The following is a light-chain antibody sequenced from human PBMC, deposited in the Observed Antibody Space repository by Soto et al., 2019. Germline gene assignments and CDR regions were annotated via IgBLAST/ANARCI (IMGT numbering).Light chain of an antibody. CDR1: SSNIGSKT. CDR3: AAWDDRLNGVV. J-gene: IGLJ2*01. V-gene: IGLV1-44*01. Sequence: QSVLTQPPSASGTPGQRVTISCSGSSSNIGSKTVNWYQQLPGTAPKLLIYSNNQRPSGVPDRFSGSKSGTSASLANSGLQSEDEADYYCAAWDDRLNGVVFGGGTKLTVL. CDR2: SNN.